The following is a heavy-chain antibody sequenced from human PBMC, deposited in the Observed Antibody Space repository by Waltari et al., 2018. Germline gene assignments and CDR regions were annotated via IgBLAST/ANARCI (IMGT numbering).Heavy chain of an antibody. V-gene: IGHV4-39*07. CDR2: IYYSGST. J-gene: IGHJ4*02. D-gene: IGHD3-10*01. CDR3: ARDEFFGGRFVY. Sequence: QVQLQESGPGLVKPSETLSLTCAVSGYSISSSSYYWGWIRQPPGKGLEWIGSIYYSGSTYYNPSLKSRVTISVDTSKNQFSLKLSSVTAADTAVYYCARDEFFGGRFVYWGQGTLVTVSS. CDR1: GYSISSSSYY.